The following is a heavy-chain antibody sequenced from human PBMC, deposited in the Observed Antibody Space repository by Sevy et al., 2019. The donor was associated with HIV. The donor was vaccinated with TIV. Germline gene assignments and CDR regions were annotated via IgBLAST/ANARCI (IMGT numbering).Heavy chain of an antibody. J-gene: IGHJ5*02. V-gene: IGHV4-59*01. CDR2: IYYTGST. CDR3: TRAPPVRSGDDSLNWFDP. Sequence: SETLSLTCTVSGGSISAYYWSWIRQPPGKALEYMGYIYYTGSTNYNPSLENRVTMSVDTSKNQFSLKLNSVTAADTAVYYCTRAPPVRSGDDSLNWFDPWGQGTLVTVSS. CDR1: GGSISAYY. D-gene: IGHD5-12*01.